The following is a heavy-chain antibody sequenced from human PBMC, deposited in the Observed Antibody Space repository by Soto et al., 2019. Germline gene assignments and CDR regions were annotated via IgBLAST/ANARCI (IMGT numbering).Heavy chain of an antibody. CDR2: IIPIFGTA. CDR3: ATWKNPLYYDSSGYPLGAFDI. D-gene: IGHD3-22*01. J-gene: IGHJ3*02. Sequence: SVKVSCKASGGTFSSYAISWVRQAPGQGLEWMGGIIPIFGTANYAQKFQGRVTITADESTSTAYMELSSLRSEDTAVYYCATWKNPLYYDSSGYPLGAFDIWGQGTMVTISS. CDR1: GGTFSSYA. V-gene: IGHV1-69*13.